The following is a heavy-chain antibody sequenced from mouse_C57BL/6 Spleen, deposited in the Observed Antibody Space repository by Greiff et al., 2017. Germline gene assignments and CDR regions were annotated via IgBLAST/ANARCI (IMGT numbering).Heavy chain of an antibody. CDR2: LSDGGSYT. Sequence: EVQVVESGGGLVKPGGSLKLSCAASGFTFSSYAMSWVRQTPETRLEWVATLSDGGSYTYYPDNVKGRFTISRDNAKNNLYLQMSHLKSEDTAMYYCAREGRAMDYWGQGTSVTVSS. CDR1: GFTFSSYA. J-gene: IGHJ4*01. CDR3: AREGRAMDY. V-gene: IGHV5-4*01.